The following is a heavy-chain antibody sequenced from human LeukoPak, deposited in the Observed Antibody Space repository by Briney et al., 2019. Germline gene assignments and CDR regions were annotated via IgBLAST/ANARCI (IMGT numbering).Heavy chain of an antibody. V-gene: IGHV4-39*02. D-gene: IGHD4-17*01. CDR1: GGSISSSSYY. Sequence: PSETLSLTCTVSGGSISSSSYYWGWIRQPPGEGPEWIGSISYSGRTHYNPSLKSRVSISVDTSKNQFSLNLSSVTAADTAVYYCARDYGDYFFDYWGQGTLVTVSS. CDR3: ARDYGDYFFDY. J-gene: IGHJ4*02. CDR2: ISYSGRT.